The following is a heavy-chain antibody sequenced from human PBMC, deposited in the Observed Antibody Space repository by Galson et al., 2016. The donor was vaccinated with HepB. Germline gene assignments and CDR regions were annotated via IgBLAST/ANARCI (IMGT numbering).Heavy chain of an antibody. D-gene: IGHD1-7*01. CDR3: ARRKNYAPDY. CDR2: IYPGDSDT. J-gene: IGHJ4*02. Sequence: QSGAEVKKPGETLKISCKASGYSFTTYWSGWVRQVPGKGLEWVGIIYPGDSDTRYSPSFQGQVTISADSSISTAYQQWSSLKASDTDIYYCARRKNYAPDYWGQGTLVTVSS. CDR1: GYSFTTYW. V-gene: IGHV5-51*01.